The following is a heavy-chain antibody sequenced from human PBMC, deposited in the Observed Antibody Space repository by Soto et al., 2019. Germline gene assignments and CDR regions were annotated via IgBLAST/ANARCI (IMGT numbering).Heavy chain of an antibody. CDR2: INPSGGST. J-gene: IGHJ4*02. CDR3: ARGDEQLWLDY. Sequence: GASVKVSCKASGYTFTSYYMRWVRQAPGQGLEWMGIINPSGGSTSYAQKFQGRVTMTRDTSTSTVHMELSSLRSEDTAVYYCARGDEQLWLDYWGQGTLVTVSS. V-gene: IGHV1-46*01. D-gene: IGHD5-18*01. CDR1: GYTFTSYY.